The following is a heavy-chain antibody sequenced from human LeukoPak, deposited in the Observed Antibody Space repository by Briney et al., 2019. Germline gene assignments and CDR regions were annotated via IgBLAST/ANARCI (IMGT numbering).Heavy chain of an antibody. Sequence: PSETLSLTCTVSGGSISNFYWSWIRQPAGEGLEGIGRFYTSETTNYNPSLKSRVTMSVDTSKNQFSLKLSSVTAADTAVYYCARGFYSGSYYNYFDYWGQGTLVTVSS. CDR1: GGSISNFY. J-gene: IGHJ4*02. CDR2: FYTSETT. D-gene: IGHD3-10*01. CDR3: ARGFYSGSYYNYFDY. V-gene: IGHV4-4*07.